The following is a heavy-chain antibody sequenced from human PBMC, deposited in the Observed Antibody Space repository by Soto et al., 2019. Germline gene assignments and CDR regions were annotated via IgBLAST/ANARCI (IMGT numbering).Heavy chain of an antibody. Sequence: PGGSLRLSCAASGFTFSSYGMHWVRQAPGKGLEWVAVISYDGSNKYYADSVKGRFTISRDNSKNTLYLQMNSLRAEDTAVYYRAKDFEGRIAAARMFYYYGMDVWGQGTTVTVSS. CDR2: ISYDGSNK. J-gene: IGHJ6*02. CDR3: AKDFEGRIAAARMFYYYGMDV. CDR1: GFTFSSYG. D-gene: IGHD6-13*01. V-gene: IGHV3-30*18.